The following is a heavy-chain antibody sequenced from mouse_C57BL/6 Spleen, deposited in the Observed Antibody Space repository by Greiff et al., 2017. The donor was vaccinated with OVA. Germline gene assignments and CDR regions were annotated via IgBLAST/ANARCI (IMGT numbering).Heavy chain of an antibody. D-gene: IGHD1-1*01. CDR2: IWRGGST. CDR3: AKNYYYGSSYGWYFDV. Sequence: QVQLKESGPGLVQPSQSLSITCTVSGFSLTSYGVHWVRQSPGKGLEWLGVIWRGGSTDYNAAFMSRLSITKDNSKSQVFFKMNSLQADDTAIYYCAKNYYYGSSYGWYFDVWGTGTTVTVSS. CDR1: GFSLTSYG. J-gene: IGHJ1*03. V-gene: IGHV2-5*01.